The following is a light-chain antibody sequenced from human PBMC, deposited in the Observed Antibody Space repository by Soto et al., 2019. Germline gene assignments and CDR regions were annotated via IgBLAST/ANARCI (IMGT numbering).Light chain of an antibody. Sequence: QSALTQPASVSGSPGQSITISCTGSSSDIGAFNYVSWYQHYPGKAPKLMIYDVNNRPSGVSDRFSGSKSGNTASLTISGLQAEDEADYYCSSYTTSTPVEVFGGGTKLTVL. CDR2: DVN. J-gene: IGLJ2*01. CDR1: SSDIGAFNY. V-gene: IGLV2-14*03. CDR3: SSYTTSTPVEV.